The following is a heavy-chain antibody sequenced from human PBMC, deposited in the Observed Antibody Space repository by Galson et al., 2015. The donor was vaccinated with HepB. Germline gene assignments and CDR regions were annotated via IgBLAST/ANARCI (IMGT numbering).Heavy chain of an antibody. J-gene: IGHJ4*02. Sequence: SVKVSCKASGYTFTSHGISWVRHAPGQKFEWMGWISPYNGNTNYAQKLQGRVTLTTDTSTSTAYMELRSLRSDDTAIYYCAREGLHGDHSDYWGQGTLVTVSS. CDR1: GYTFTSHG. V-gene: IGHV1-18*04. D-gene: IGHD4-17*01. CDR2: ISPYNGNT. CDR3: AREGLHGDHSDY.